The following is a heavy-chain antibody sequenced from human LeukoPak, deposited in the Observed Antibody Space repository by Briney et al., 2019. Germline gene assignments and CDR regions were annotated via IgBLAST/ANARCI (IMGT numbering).Heavy chain of an antibody. CDR1: VITVCSNY. D-gene: IGHD4-11*01. J-gene: IGHJ4*02. CDR2: IYSDGRT. CDR3: ARSNYNSCNLGVWYFFVY. Sequence: PGGSLRVSCADSVITVCSNYTSSVRQAPGKGLEWVSVIYSDGRTYYAGSVKGRFTISRDNSKNTLYLQMNSLRDEDTAVYYCARSNYNSCNLGVWYFFVYWVQGTLVTVSS. V-gene: IGHV3-66*01.